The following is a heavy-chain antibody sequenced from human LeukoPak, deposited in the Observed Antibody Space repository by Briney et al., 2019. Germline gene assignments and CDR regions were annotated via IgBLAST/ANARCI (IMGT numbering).Heavy chain of an antibody. J-gene: IGHJ4*02. CDR3: ARDADYYYDSSGYYDDY. CDR2: ISSSSSTI. CDR1: GFTFSSYS. D-gene: IGHD3-22*01. V-gene: IGHV3-48*01. Sequence: PGGSLRLSCAASGFTFSSYSMNRVRQAPGKELEWVSYISSSSSTIYYADSVKGRFTISRDNAKNSLYLQMNSLRAEDTAVYYCARDADYYYDSSGYYDDYWGQGTLVTVSS.